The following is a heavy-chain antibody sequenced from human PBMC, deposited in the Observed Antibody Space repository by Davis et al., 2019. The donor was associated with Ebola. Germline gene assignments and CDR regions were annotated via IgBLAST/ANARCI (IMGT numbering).Heavy chain of an antibody. CDR3: ARALGYCRFDP. J-gene: IGHJ5*02. CDR1: GFTFSDHY. CDR2: INHSGST. D-gene: IGHD2-15*01. Sequence: ESLKISCAASGFTFSDHYMDWIRQPPGKGLEWIGEINHSGSTNYNPSLKSRVTISVDTSKNQFSLKLSSVTAADTAVYYCARALGYCRFDPWGQGTLVTVSS. V-gene: IGHV4-34*01.